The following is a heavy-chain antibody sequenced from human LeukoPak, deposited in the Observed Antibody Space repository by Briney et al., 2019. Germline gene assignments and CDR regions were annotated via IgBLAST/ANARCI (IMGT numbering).Heavy chain of an antibody. J-gene: IGHJ4*02. D-gene: IGHD1-14*01. V-gene: IGHV3-7*01. CDR1: GFTFSSYW. Sequence: GGSLRLSCAASGFTFSSYWMSWVRQAPGKGLEWVANIKQDGSEKYYVDSVKGRFTISRDNAKNSLYLQMNSLRAEDTAVYYCARDQEGATTGGGFDYWGQGTLVTVSS. CDR2: IKQDGSEK. CDR3: ARDQEGATTGGGFDY.